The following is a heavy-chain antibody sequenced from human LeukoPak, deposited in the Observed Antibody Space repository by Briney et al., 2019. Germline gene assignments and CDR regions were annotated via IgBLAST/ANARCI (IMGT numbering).Heavy chain of an antibody. J-gene: IGHJ4*02. CDR2: IGTAGDT. CDR3: ARAGYSSGWYLFDY. Sequence: PGGSLRLSCAASGFTFSSYDMHWVRQATGKGLEWVPAIGTAGDTYYPGSVKGRFTISRENAKNSLYLQMNSLRAEDTAVYYCARAGYSSGWYLFDYWGQGTLVTVSS. CDR1: GFTFSSYD. V-gene: IGHV3-13*01. D-gene: IGHD6-19*01.